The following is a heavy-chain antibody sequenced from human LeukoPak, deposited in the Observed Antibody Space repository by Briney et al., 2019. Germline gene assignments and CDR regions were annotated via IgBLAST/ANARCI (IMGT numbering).Heavy chain of an antibody. J-gene: IGHJ4*02. CDR2: VSFSGST. D-gene: IGHD3-22*01. CDR3: ARLTYYYDSSGYYFFDY. Sequence: SETLSLTCIVSGGSINNYYWSWIRQPPGKGLEWIGEVSFSGSTNYNPSLTSRVTISADTSKNQFSLKLSSVTAADTAVYYCARLTYYYDSSGYYFFDYWGQGTLVTVSS. CDR1: GGSINNYY. V-gene: IGHV4-59*12.